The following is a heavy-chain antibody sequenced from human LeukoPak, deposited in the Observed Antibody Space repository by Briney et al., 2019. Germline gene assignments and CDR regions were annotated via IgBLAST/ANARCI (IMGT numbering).Heavy chain of an antibody. V-gene: IGHV3-30*02. D-gene: IGHD3-22*01. CDR3: AKDGFYYDSSGYPIKGEYFQH. J-gene: IGHJ1*01. CDR2: IRYDGSNK. CDR1: GFTFSSYA. Sequence: GRSLRLSCAASGFTFSSYAMHWVRQAPGKGLEWVAFIRYDGSNKYYADSVKGRFTISRDNSKNTLYLQMNSLRAEDTAVYYCAKDGFYYDSSGYPIKGEYFQHWGQGTLVTVSS.